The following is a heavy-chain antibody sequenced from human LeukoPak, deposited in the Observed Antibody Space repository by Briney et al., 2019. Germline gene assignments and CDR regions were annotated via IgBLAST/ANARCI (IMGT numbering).Heavy chain of an antibody. CDR3: ARDKNRGNYFDY. Sequence: SVKLSFKASGGTFTIYTISWVRQAPGQGLGWMGRIIPILGIAKYAQKFHGRVTITAGKSTSTAYMELSSLRSEDPAVYYCARDKNRGNYFDYWGQGTLVTVSS. V-gene: IGHV1-69*04. CDR2: IIPILGIA. J-gene: IGHJ4*02. CDR1: GGTFTIYT. D-gene: IGHD7-27*01.